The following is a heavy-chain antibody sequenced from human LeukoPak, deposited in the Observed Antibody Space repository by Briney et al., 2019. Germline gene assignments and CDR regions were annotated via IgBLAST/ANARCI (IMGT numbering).Heavy chain of an antibody. D-gene: IGHD3-10*01. J-gene: IGHJ4*02. CDR3: AKDRGPVRPGGIDY. CDR2: ISWNSGSI. Sequence: GGSLRLSCAASGFTFDDYAMHWVRQAPGKGLEWVSGISWNSGSIGYADSVKGRFTISRDNAKNSLYLQMNSLRAEDTALYYCAKDRGPVRPGGIDYWGQGTLVTVSS. CDR1: GFTFDDYA. V-gene: IGHV3-9*01.